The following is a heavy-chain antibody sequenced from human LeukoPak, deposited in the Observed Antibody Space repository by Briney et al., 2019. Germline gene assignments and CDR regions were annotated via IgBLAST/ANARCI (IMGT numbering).Heavy chain of an antibody. CDR2: ISGSSGSI. J-gene: IGHJ4*02. D-gene: IGHD3-16*02. Sequence: GGSLRLSCAGSGFTFSTYSMNWVRQAPGKGLEWVSSISGSSGSIYYADSVKDRFTISRDNAENSLCLQMNSLRAEDTAVYYCARANPPGISFFDYWGQGALVTVSS. CDR1: GFTFSTYS. CDR3: ARANPPGISFFDY. V-gene: IGHV3-21*06.